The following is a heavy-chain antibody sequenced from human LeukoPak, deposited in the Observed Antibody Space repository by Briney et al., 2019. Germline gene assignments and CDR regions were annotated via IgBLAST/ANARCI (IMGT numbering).Heavy chain of an antibody. V-gene: IGHV3-30*02. CDR1: GFTFSSYG. D-gene: IGHD3-22*01. CDR2: IRYDGSNK. Sequence: GGSLRLSCAASGFTFSSYGMHWVRQAPGKGLEWVAFIRYDGSNKYYADSVKGRFTISRDNSKNTLYLQMNSLRAEDTAVYYCAKDRRYYDSSGYYYSSVDYWGQGTLVTVSS. J-gene: IGHJ4*02. CDR3: AKDRRYYDSSGYYYSSVDY.